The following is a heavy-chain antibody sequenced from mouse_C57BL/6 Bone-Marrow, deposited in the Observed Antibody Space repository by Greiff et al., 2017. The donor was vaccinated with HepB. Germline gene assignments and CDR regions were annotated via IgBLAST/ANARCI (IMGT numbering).Heavy chain of an antibody. CDR2: IYPRSGNT. CDR3: ASRDSIYYYDY. Sequence: QVQLKESGAELARPGASVKLSCKASGYTFTSYGISWVKQRTGQGLEWIGEIYPRSGNTYYNEKFKGKATLTADKSSSTAYMELRSLTSEDSAVYFCASRDSIYYYDYWGQGTTLTVSS. D-gene: IGHD1-1*01. V-gene: IGHV1-81*01. CDR1: GYTFTSYG. J-gene: IGHJ2*01.